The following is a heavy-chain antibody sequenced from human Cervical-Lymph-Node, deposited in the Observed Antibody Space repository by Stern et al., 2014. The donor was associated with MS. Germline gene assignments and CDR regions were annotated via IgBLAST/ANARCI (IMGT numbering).Heavy chain of an antibody. CDR3: AKHACTGAACPFDL. CDR2: VYYSGAT. CDR1: GDSISSYTHY. J-gene: IGHJ4*02. Sequence: QLQLQESGPGLVKPSETLSLTCAVSGDSISSYTHYWAWIRQPPGKGLEWIGSVYYSGATYYNPSHKSPVPISVDTSKNHFSLGLNSVTAADTAVYYCAKHACTGAACPFDLWGQGTLVTVSS. D-gene: IGHD2-8*02. V-gene: IGHV4-39*01.